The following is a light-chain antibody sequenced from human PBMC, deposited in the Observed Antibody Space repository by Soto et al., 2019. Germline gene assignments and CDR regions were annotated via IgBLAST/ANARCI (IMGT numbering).Light chain of an antibody. V-gene: IGLV2-14*01. Sequence: QSALTQPASVSGSPGQSITISCTGTSSDFAGYNFVSWFQQHPGKAPRLIIYEVNERPSGVPHRFSGSKSGNTASLTISGLQADDEADYYCSSYITSNNLRVFGTGTQLTVL. CDR2: EVN. CDR3: SSYITSNNLRV. J-gene: IGLJ1*01. CDR1: SSDFAGYNF.